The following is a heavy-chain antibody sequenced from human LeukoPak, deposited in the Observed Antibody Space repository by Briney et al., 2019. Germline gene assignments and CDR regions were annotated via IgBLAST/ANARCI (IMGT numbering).Heavy chain of an antibody. CDR2: IYYSGST. V-gene: IGHV4-59*01. CDR1: GDSITSYY. J-gene: IGHJ4*02. CDR3: ARSRDGYNQNTPLYY. Sequence: SETLSLTCNVSGDSITSYYWSWIRQPPGKGLEWIGHIYYSGSTNYNPSLKIRVTISVDTSKNQFSLKMSSVTAADTAVYYCARSRDGYNQNTPLYYWGQGILVTVSS. D-gene: IGHD5-24*01.